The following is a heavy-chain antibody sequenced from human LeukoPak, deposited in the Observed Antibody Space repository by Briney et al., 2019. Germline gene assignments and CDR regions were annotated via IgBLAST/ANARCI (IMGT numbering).Heavy chain of an antibody. CDR1: GGSFSNYY. V-gene: IGHV4-34*01. J-gene: IGHJ4*02. D-gene: IGHD6-6*01. Sequence: SETLSLTCAVYGGSFSNYYWNWIRQPPGKGLEWIGEINQSGYINYNPSLKSRVTISVDTSKNQFSLRLSSVIAADTAVYYCAGAPGWTIAARPLAQWAQGILATVSS. CDR2: INQSGYI. CDR3: AGAPGWTIAARPLAQ.